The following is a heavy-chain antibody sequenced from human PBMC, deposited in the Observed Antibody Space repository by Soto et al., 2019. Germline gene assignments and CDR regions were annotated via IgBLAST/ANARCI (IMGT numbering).Heavy chain of an antibody. V-gene: IGHV4-31*03. CDR1: GGSISSGGYY. CDR3: ARVSARQWLVDI. D-gene: IGHD6-19*01. CDR2: IYYSGST. Sequence: TLSLTCTVSGGSISSGGYYWSWIRQHPGKGLEWIGYIYYSGSTYYNPSLKSRVTISVDTSKNQFSLKLSSVTAADTAVYYCARVSARQWLVDIWGQGTMVTVSS. J-gene: IGHJ3*02.